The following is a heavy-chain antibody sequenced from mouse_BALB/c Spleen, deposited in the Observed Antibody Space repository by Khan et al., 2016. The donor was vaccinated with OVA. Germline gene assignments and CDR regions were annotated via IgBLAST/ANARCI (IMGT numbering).Heavy chain of an antibody. CDR3: ASTARAYYYAMDY. V-gene: IGHV1-9*01. D-gene: IGHD3-1*01. CDR2: ILPRSGST. Sequence: QVQLKQSGAELMKPGASVKISCKASGYTFSTYWIEWVKQRPGHGLEWIGEILPRSGSTNYNENFKGKATFTADTSSNTASMQLSSLTSEDSAFYYCASTARAYYYAMDYWGPGTSVTVSS. J-gene: IGHJ4*01. CDR1: GYTFSTYW.